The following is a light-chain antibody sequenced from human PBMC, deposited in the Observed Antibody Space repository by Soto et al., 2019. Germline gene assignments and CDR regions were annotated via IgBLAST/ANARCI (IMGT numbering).Light chain of an antibody. Sequence: QAVVTQEPSLTVSPGGTVSLTCGSSTGAVTSEHYAYWFQQKPGQAPRTLIYNTNNKQSWTPARFSGFLLGGKAALTLSGAQPEDEAEYYCLLSYSGPRVFGGGTKVTVL. CDR2: NTN. J-gene: IGLJ3*02. V-gene: IGLV7-46*01. CDR1: TGAVTSEHY. CDR3: LLSYSGPRV.